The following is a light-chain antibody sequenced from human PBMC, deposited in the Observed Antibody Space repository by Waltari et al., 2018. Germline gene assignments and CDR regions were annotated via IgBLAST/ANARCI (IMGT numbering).Light chain of an antibody. CDR2: EVS. Sequence: QSALTQPASVSGSPGQSITISCSGTNRDLSNYNYVSWHQHHPGSVPKLVIYEVSNRPSGISSRFSGSKSGSTASLTISGLQAEDEAIYFCSSYSGTSNSVVFGGGTKLTVL. J-gene: IGLJ2*01. V-gene: IGLV2-14*01. CDR1: NRDLSNYNY. CDR3: SSYSGTSNSVV.